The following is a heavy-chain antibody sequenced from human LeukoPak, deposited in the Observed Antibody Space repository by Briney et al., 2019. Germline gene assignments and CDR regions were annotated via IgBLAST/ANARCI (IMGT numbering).Heavy chain of an antibody. CDR3: ARHTRYCSSTSCYSVGFDY. Sequence: ASVKVSCKASGYTFTSYDINWVRQATGQGLEWMGWMNPNSGNTGYAQKFQGRVTMTRNTSIRTAYMELSSLRSEDTAVYYCARHTRYCSSTSCYSVGFDYWGQGTLVTVSS. V-gene: IGHV1-8*01. CDR2: MNPNSGNT. J-gene: IGHJ4*02. D-gene: IGHD2-2*01. CDR1: GYTFTSYD.